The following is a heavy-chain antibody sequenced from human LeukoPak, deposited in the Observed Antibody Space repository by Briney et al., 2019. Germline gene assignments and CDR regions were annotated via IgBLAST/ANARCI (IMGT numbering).Heavy chain of an antibody. Sequence: GGSLRLSCAASGFTFRSYSMNWVRPAPGKGLEWVSYISSSSRTIYYADSVKGRFTISRDNAKNSLYLEMNSLRAEDTAVYYCANTYYYDSSTCGWGQGTLVSVSS. CDR3: ANTYYYDSSTCG. J-gene: IGHJ4*02. D-gene: IGHD3-22*01. CDR1: GFTFRSYS. V-gene: IGHV3-48*01. CDR2: ISSSSRTI.